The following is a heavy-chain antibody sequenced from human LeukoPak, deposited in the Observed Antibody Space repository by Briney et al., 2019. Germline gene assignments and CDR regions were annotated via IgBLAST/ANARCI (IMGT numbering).Heavy chain of an antibody. V-gene: IGHV1-2*02. Sequence: ASVKVSCKASGYTFTGYYMHWVRQAPGQGLEWMGWINPSSGGTNYAQKFQGRVTMTRDTSISTAYMELSRLRSDDTAVYYCARDRTMVRGVRPRYWFDPWGQGTLVTVSS. CDR2: INPSSGGT. J-gene: IGHJ5*02. CDR1: GYTFTGYY. D-gene: IGHD3-10*01. CDR3: ARDRTMVRGVRPRYWFDP.